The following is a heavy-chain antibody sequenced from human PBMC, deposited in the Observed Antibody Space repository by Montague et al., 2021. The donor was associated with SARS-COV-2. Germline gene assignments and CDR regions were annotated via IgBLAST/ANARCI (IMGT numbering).Heavy chain of an antibody. D-gene: IGHD3-22*01. CDR3: ARVQGITMIVVVIGGFDI. CDR1: GGSISSGGYY. V-gene: IGHV4-31*03. CDR2: IYYSGST. J-gene: IGHJ3*02. Sequence: TLSLTCTVSGGSISSGGYYWSWICQHPGKGLEWIGYIYYSGSTYYNPSLKSRVTISVDTSKNQFSLKLSSVTAADTAVYYCARVQGITMIVVVIGGFDIWGQGTMVTVSS.